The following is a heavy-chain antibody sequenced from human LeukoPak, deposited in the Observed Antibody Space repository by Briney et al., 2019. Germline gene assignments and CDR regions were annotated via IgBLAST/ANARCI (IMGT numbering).Heavy chain of an antibody. J-gene: IGHJ6*02. Sequence: GGSLRLSFEASGFTFSSFSMNWVRQAPGRGWEWVSSISSSSSYIYYADSVKGRFTISRDNAKNSLYLQMNSLRAEDTAVYYCARGGIYRTLDVWGQGTTVTVSS. CDR3: ARGGIYRTLDV. D-gene: IGHD5-12*01. V-gene: IGHV3-21*01. CDR2: ISSSSSYI. CDR1: GFTFSSFS.